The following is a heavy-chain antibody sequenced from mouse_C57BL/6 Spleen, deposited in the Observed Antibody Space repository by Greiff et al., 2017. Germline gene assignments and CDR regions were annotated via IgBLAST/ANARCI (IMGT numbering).Heavy chain of an antibody. V-gene: IGHV1-26*01. Sequence: EVQLQQSGPELVKPGASVKISCKASGYTFTDYYMNWVKQSHGKSLEWIGDINPNNGGTSYNQKFKGKATLTVDKSSSTAYMELRSLTSEDSAVYYCARGSDYDGFDYWGQGTTLTVSS. CDR3: ARGSDYDGFDY. CDR1: GYTFTDYY. D-gene: IGHD2-4*01. J-gene: IGHJ2*01. CDR2: INPNNGGT.